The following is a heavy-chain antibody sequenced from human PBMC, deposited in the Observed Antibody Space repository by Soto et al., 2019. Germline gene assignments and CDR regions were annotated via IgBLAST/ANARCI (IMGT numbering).Heavy chain of an antibody. CDR2: ISGSGGST. D-gene: IGHD3-10*01. J-gene: IGHJ5*02. CDR3: APTPPGTRKNWFDP. CDR1: GFTFSSYA. Sequence: GSLRLSCAASGFTFSSYAMSWVRQAPGKGLEWVSAISGSGGSTYYADSVKGRFTISRDNSKNTLYLQMNGLRAEDTAVYYCAPTPPGTRKNWFDPWGQGTLVTVSS. V-gene: IGHV3-23*01.